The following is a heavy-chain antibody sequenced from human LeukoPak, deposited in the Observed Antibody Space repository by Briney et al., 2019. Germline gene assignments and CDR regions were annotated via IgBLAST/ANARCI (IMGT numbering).Heavy chain of an antibody. Sequence: GASVKVSCKASGYTFTSYDINWVRQATGQGLEWMGWMNPNSGNTGYAQKFQGRVTMTGNTSISTAYMELSSLRSEDTAVYYCARGPMVRWFGDRYHYYYYYMDVWGKGTTVTISS. CDR3: ARGPMVRWFGDRYHYYYYYMDV. CDR1: GYTFTSYD. D-gene: IGHD3-10*01. V-gene: IGHV1-8*01. J-gene: IGHJ6*03. CDR2: MNPNSGNT.